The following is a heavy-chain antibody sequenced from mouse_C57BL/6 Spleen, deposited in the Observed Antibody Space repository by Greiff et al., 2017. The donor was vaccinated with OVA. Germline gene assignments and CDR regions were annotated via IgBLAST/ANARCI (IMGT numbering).Heavy chain of an antibody. CDR2: IRLKSDNYAT. J-gene: IGHJ3*01. Sequence: EVKLVESGGGLVQPGGSMKLSCVASGFTFSNYWMNWVRQSPEKGLEWVAQIRLKSDNYATHYAESVKGRFTISRDDSKSSVYLQMNNLRAEDTGIYYCTGSIYDGYPFAYWGQGTLVTVSA. CDR3: TGSIYDGYPFAY. CDR1: GFTFSNYW. D-gene: IGHD2-3*01. V-gene: IGHV6-3*01.